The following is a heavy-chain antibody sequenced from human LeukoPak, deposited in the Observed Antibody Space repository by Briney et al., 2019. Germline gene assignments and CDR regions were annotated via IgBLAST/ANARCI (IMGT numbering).Heavy chain of an antibody. D-gene: IGHD3-10*02. CDR2: ISSSGSTI. J-gene: IGHJ6*04. CDR3: AELGITMIGGV. Sequence: PGGSLRLSCAASGFTFSSYEMNWVRQAPGQGLEWVSYISSSGSTIYYADSVKGRFTISRDNAKNSVYLQMNSLRAEDTAVYYCAELGITMIGGVWGKGTTVTISS. V-gene: IGHV3-48*03. CDR1: GFTFSSYE.